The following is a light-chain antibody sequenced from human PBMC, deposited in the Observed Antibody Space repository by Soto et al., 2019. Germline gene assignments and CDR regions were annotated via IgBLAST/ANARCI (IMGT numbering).Light chain of an antibody. Sequence: QSALTQPASVSGSPRQSITISCTGTSSDVGDGDFVSWYQQRPGNAPKLMIYKVSNRPSGVSNRVSGSQSGNTASLTISGLQGEDEADYYCCSYTRSYTWVFGGGTKLTVL. J-gene: IGLJ3*02. CDR3: CSYTRSYTWV. CDR1: SSDVGDGDF. V-gene: IGLV2-14*01. CDR2: KVS.